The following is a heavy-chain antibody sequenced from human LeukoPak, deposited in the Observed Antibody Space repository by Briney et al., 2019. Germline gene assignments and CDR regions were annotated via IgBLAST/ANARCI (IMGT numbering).Heavy chain of an antibody. V-gene: IGHV4-39*07. Sequence: SETLSLTCTVSGGSISSSSYYWGWIRQPPGKGLEWIGSIYYSGSTYYNPSLKSRVTISVDTSKNQFSLKLSSVTAADTAVYYCARGDSGYTNFDYWGQGTLVTVSS. D-gene: IGHD3-9*01. J-gene: IGHJ4*02. CDR2: IYYSGST. CDR3: ARGDSGYTNFDY. CDR1: GGSISSSSYY.